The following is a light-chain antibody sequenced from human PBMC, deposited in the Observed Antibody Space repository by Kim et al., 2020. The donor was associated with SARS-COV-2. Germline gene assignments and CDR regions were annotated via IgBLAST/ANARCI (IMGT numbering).Light chain of an antibody. CDR2: AAS. CDR3: QQSYAAPYT. J-gene: IGKJ2*01. V-gene: IGKV1-39*01. CDR1: LNINTY. Sequence: SASVGERVTCTCRASLNINTYLNWYQHKPGNAPKLLISAASSLQSGVPSRYSGSGSGTNFSLTISGLQPDDFATYYCQQSYAAPYTFGPGTKLEIK.